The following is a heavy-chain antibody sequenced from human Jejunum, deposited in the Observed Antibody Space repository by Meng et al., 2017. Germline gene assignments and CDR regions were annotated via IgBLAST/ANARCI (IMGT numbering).Heavy chain of an antibody. D-gene: IGHD1/OR15-1a*01. CDR3: ARDHLRNTIDY. CDR2: IRPDGSQT. Sequence: GGSLRLSCAASGFTFSDYWMNWVRQVPGKGLEWVANIRPDGSQTYYLDSVKGRFTISRDNAKNSLYLQINSLRADDSAIYYCARDHLRNTIDYWGQGTLVTVSS. J-gene: IGHJ4*02. V-gene: IGHV3-7*01. CDR1: GFTFSDYW.